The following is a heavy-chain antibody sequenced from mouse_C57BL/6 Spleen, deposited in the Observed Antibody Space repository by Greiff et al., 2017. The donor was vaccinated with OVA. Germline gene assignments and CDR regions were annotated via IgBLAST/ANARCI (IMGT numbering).Heavy chain of an antibody. D-gene: IGHD2-1*01. J-gene: IGHJ4*01. CDR3: AKKLSYGNYAMDY. CDR2: IWRGGST. V-gene: IGHV2-5*01. CDR1: GFSLTSYG. Sequence: VMLVESGPGLVQPSQSLSITCTVSGFSLTSYGVHWVRQSPGKGLEWLGVIWRGGSTDYNAAFMSRLSITKDNSKSQVFFKMNSLQADDTAIYYCAKKLSYGNYAMDYWGQGTSVTVSS.